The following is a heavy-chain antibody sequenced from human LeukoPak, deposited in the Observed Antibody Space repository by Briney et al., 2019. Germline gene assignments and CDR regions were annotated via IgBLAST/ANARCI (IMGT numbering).Heavy chain of an antibody. J-gene: IGHJ4*02. V-gene: IGHV3-33*01. D-gene: IGHD5-12*01. CDR3: ARGIYSGYHYFDY. CDR1: GFTFSGYG. CDR2: IWSDGSNK. Sequence: PGGSLRLSCAASGFTFSGYGMHWGRQPPGKGLEWVAVIWSDGSNKYYEDSVKGRFTISRDNSKNTLYLQMNSLRAEDTAVYYCARGIYSGYHYFDYWGQGTLVTVSS.